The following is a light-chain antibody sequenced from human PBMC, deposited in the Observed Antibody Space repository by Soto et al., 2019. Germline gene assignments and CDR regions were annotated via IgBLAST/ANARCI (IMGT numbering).Light chain of an antibody. CDR1: NSDVGAYNY. J-gene: IGLJ2*01. Sequence: QSALTQPASVSGSPGQSITISCSGTNSDVGAYNYVSWYQQYPGKAPKLMIYDVNNRPSGVSNRFSGSKSGNTASLTISGLQAEDEADYYCSSYTSIAIVIFGGGTKVTVL. CDR2: DVN. V-gene: IGLV2-14*01. CDR3: SSYTSIAIVI.